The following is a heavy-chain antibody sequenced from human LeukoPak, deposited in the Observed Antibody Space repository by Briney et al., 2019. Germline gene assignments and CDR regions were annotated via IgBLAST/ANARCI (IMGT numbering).Heavy chain of an antibody. D-gene: IGHD3-22*01. Sequence: SVKVSCKASGGTFSSYAISWVRQAPGQGLEWMGGIIPIFGTANYAQKLQGRVTITTDESTSTAYMELSSLRSEDTAVYYCAREYYYDSSGYTSYYFDYWGQGTLVTVSS. CDR3: AREYYYDSSGYTSYYFDY. CDR2: IIPIFGTA. J-gene: IGHJ4*02. CDR1: GGTFSSYA. V-gene: IGHV1-69*05.